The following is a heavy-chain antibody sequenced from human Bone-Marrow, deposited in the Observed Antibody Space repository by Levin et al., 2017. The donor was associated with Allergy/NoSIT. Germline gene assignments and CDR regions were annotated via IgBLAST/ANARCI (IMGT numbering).Heavy chain of an antibody. Sequence: PGGSLRLSCTASGLAFRNFAMSWVRQAPGKGLEWVAAITGSGGRLFYGDSVKGRFSISRDNSKNTMYLQMNSLRPEDTAVYHGAKMKGAGSHYDYGMDVWGQGTTVTVSS. D-gene: IGHD3-10*01. J-gene: IGHJ6*02. CDR1: GLAFRNFA. CDR2: ITGSGGRL. V-gene: IGHV3-23*01. CDR3: AKMKGAGSHYDYGMDV.